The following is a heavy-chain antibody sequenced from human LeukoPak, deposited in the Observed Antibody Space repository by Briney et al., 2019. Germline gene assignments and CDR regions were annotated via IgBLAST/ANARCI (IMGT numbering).Heavy chain of an antibody. V-gene: IGHV3-53*01. Sequence: PGGSLRLSCAASGFTVSSNYMSWVRQAPGKGLEWVSVIYTGGSTYYADSVKGRFTISRDNSKNTLYLQMNSLRAEDTAVYYCARVRPLPIIDVWGKGTTVTVSS. CDR3: ARVRPLPIIDV. D-gene: IGHD6-6*01. CDR2: IYTGGST. J-gene: IGHJ6*03. CDR1: GFTVSSNY.